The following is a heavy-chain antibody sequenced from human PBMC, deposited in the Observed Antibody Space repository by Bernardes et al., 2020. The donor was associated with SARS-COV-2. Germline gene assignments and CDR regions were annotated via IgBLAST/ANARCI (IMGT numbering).Heavy chain of an antibody. CDR2: MSSSGTA. Sequence: SETLSLTCIVSGGSMGTNTYYWGWIRQPPGKGLEWIGSMSSSGTAYYNPSLKSRVTISVDTSRNQFSLKLNSVTAADTAVYHCARGYGSWYRGGNWFDPWGQGILVTVSS. CDR1: GGSMGTNTYY. D-gene: IGHD6-13*01. J-gene: IGHJ5*02. CDR3: ARGYGSWYRGGNWFDP. V-gene: IGHV4-39*01.